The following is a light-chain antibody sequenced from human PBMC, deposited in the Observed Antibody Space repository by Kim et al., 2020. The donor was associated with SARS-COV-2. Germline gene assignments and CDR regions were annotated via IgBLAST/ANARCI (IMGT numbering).Light chain of an antibody. CDR2: DAS. V-gene: IGKV3-15*01. Sequence: LSVSPGVRATLSCRASQNIRDNLAWYQQKPGQAPRLLIYDASTRATDIPARFSGSGSGTEFTLTISSLQSEDCALYYCQQYNDWRTFGQGTKLEI. CDR3: QQYNDWRT. J-gene: IGKJ2*01. CDR1: QNIRDN.